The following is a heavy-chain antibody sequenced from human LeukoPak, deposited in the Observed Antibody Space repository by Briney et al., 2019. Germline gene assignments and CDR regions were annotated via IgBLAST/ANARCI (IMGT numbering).Heavy chain of an antibody. CDR1: GLTFSRYA. V-gene: IGHV3-23*01. J-gene: IGHJ4*02. CDR2: ISGSGGST. CDR3: ATTYYDFWSDY. Sequence: QTGGSLRLSCAASGLTFSRYAMSWVRQAPGKGLEWVSSISGSGGSTYYVDSVKGRFTISRDNSKNTLYLQMNSLRAEDTAVYYCATTYYDFWSDYWGQGTLVTVSS. D-gene: IGHD3-3*01.